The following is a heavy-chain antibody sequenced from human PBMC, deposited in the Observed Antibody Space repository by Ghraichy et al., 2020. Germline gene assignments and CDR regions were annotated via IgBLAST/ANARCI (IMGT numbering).Heavy chain of an antibody. D-gene: IGHD3-22*01. Sequence: GGSLRLSCAASGVSVSYNYMSWVRQAPGKGLEWVSLIYADNSSYYADSMKGRVTISRDNSKNTVYLQMNSLRAEDTAVYYCAIDRYYDSIGRYYYYYYGMDVWGQGTTVTVSS. V-gene: IGHV3-66*01. CDR1: GVSVSYNY. CDR2: IYADNSS. CDR3: AIDRYYDSIGRYYYYYYGMDV. J-gene: IGHJ6*02.